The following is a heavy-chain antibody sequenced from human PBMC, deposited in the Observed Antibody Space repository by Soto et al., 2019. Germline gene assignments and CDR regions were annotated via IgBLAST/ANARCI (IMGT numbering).Heavy chain of an antibody. CDR1: RFTFITYE. D-gene: IGHD5-12*01. CDR3: VRYCSTTLCNGVATRTFDY. V-gene: IGHV3-48*03. J-gene: IGHJ4*02. Sequence: HRWGSLRLSCAASRFTFITYEMNFFRQSAFKCLEWVSYISTSGSTVYYADSVKGRFTISRDNTRNSLYLQMNSLRDEDTALYYCVRYCSTTLCNGVATRTFDYWGQGTLVTVS. CDR2: ISTSGSTV.